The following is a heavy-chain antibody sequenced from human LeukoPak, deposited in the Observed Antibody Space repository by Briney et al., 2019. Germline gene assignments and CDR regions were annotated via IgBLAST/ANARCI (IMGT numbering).Heavy chain of an antibody. Sequence: GGSLKLSCATAAFSFNTYGMHWVRQAPGKGLQWVAVIRYNGNDQYYADSVKGRLTISRDNAKNSLYLQMNSLRAEDTAVYYCAREVPDYYDSSGYADYWGQGTLVTVSS. V-gene: IGHV3-30*12. D-gene: IGHD3-22*01. CDR1: AFSFNTYG. J-gene: IGHJ4*02. CDR3: AREVPDYYDSSGYADY. CDR2: IRYNGNDQ.